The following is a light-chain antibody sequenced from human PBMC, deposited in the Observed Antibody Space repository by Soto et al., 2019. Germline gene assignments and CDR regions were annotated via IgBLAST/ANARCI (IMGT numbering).Light chain of an antibody. Sequence: DIQMTQSPSSVSASVGDRVTITCRASQSISTSLIWYQQKLGKAPNLLIYAASSLQSGLPSRFSGGGSGTEFTLTISSLQSEDFAIYFCQQYNTWPRTFGQGTKVDIK. CDR2: AAS. J-gene: IGKJ1*01. CDR1: QSISTS. CDR3: QQYNTWPRT. V-gene: IGKV1-39*01.